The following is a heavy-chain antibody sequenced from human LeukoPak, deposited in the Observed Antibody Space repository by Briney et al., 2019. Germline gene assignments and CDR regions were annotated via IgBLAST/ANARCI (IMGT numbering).Heavy chain of an antibody. V-gene: IGHV3-48*03. D-gene: IGHD6-19*01. CDR3: AGGLGSGWRY. CDR1: ESAFSSYE. Sequence: GGSLRLSCTTYESAFSSYEMNWIRQAPGKGLEWVSYISNTGNTIYYTDSVKGRFTISRDNAKNSLYLQMNSLRDEDTALYYCAGGLGSGWRYWGQGTPVTVSS. J-gene: IGHJ4*02. CDR2: ISNTGNTI.